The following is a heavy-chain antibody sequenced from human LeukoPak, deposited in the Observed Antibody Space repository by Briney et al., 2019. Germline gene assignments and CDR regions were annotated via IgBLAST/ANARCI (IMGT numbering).Heavy chain of an antibody. CDR1: GGSISGHY. J-gene: IGHJ5*02. CDR3: ARQTIGVTTGWFDP. V-gene: IGHV4-59*11. CDR2: IYDSGTT. Sequence: SETLSLTCTVSGGSISGHYWSWIRQPPGKRLEWIGYIYDSGTTKYHPSMKSRVTMSVGTPKNQFSLNLSSVTAADTAVYYCARQTIGVTTGWFDPWGQGTLVTVSS. D-gene: IGHD1-14*01.